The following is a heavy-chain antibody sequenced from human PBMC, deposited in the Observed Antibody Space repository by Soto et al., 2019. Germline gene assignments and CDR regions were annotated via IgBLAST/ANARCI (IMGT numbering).Heavy chain of an antibody. V-gene: IGHV3-23*04. J-gene: IGHJ3*02. Sequence: EVQLVESGGGLVEPGGSLRLSCAASGFSFSSYAMTWVRQAPGKGLEWVSTVCGSGHNTYYADSVKGRFTISRDNSKNTLSLQVNSLRAEDAAVYYCAKDRAYNDGLGAFDIWGQGTMVTVSS. CDR2: VCGSGHNT. D-gene: IGHD5-18*01. CDR3: AKDRAYNDGLGAFDI. CDR1: GFSFSSYA.